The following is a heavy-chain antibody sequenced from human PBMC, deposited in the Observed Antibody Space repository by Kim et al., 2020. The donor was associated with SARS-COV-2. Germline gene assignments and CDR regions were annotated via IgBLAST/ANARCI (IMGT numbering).Heavy chain of an antibody. CDR1: GFTFSCSA. CDR2: IRSKANSYAT. CDR3: TSVTATTLAFWDAFDI. D-gene: IGHD1-1*01. V-gene: IGHV3-73*01. Sequence: GGSLRLSCAASGFTFSCSAIHWVRQASGKWLAWVGRIRSKANSYATAYAASVRGRFTISRDDSKNTAYLQMNNLKTEDTAVYYCTSVTATTLAFWDAFDIWGRGTMVTVSS. J-gene: IGHJ3*02.